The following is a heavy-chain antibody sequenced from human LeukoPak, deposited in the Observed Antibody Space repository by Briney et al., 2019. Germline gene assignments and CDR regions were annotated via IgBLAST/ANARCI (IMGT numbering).Heavy chain of an antibody. J-gene: IGHJ4*02. V-gene: IGHV1-69*04. CDR2: IIPILGIA. D-gene: IGHD2-15*01. Sequence: GASVKVSCKASGGTFSSYAISWVRQAPGQGLEWMGRIIPILGIANYAQKFQGRVTITADKSTSTACMELSSLRSEDTAVYYCARGSSSPKGNFDYWGQGTLVTVSS. CDR3: ARGSSSPKGNFDY. CDR1: GGTFSSYA.